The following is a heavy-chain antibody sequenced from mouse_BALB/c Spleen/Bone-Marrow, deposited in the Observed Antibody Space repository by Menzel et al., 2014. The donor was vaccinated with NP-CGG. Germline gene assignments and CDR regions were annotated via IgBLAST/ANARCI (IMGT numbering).Heavy chain of an antibody. Sequence: EVKLMESGGGLVQPGGSLRLSCATSGFTFTDYSMSWVRQPPGKALEWLGFIRNKANGYTTEYSASVKGRFTISRDNSQSIHYLQMNTLRAEDSATYYCARDRGGLLHDYWRQGTTLTVSS. D-gene: IGHD1-1*01. CDR1: GFTFTDYS. V-gene: IGHV7-3*02. J-gene: IGHJ2*01. CDR3: ARDRGGLLHDY. CDR2: IRNKANGYTT.